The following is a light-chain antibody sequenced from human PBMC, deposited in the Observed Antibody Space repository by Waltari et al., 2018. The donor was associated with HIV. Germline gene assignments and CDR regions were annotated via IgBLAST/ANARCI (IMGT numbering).Light chain of an antibody. CDR2: GNT. V-gene: IGLV1-40*01. J-gene: IGLJ3*02. Sequence: QSVLTQPPSVSGAPGQRVTISCSGTRSNIGARYEVHWYQQLPGTAPKLLIYGNTNRPSGVPDRFSAFKSGTSGSLVITGLQAEDEADYYCHSYDNSLSASVFGGGTKLTVL. CDR1: RSNIGARYE. CDR3: HSYDNSLSASV.